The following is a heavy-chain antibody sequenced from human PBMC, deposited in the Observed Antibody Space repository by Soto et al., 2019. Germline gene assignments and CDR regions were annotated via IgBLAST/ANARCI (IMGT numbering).Heavy chain of an antibody. J-gene: IGHJ4*02. Sequence: EVQLVESGGGLVKPGGSLRLSCAASGFTFSNAWMNWVRQAPGKGLEWVGRIKSKTDGGTTDYAAPVKGRFTISRDDSKNTLYLQMNSLKTEDTAVYYCTTDRAAGSRPFDYWGQGTLDTVSS. D-gene: IGHD6-13*01. V-gene: IGHV3-15*07. CDR2: IKSKTDGGTT. CDR3: TTDRAAGSRPFDY. CDR1: GFTFSNAW.